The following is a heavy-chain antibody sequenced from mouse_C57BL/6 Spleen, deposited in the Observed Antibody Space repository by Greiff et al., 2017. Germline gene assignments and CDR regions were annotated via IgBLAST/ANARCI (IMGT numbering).Heavy chain of an antibody. V-gene: IGHV5-17*01. CDR2: ISSGSSTI. CDR3: ARTIVTYYAMDY. CDR1: GFTFSDYG. D-gene: IGHD2-5*01. J-gene: IGHJ4*01. Sequence: EVQLVESGGGLVKPGGSLKLSCAASGFTFSDYGMHWVRQAPEKGLAWVAYISSGSSTIYYADTVKGRFTISRDNAKNTLFLQMTSLRSEDTAMYYCARTIVTYYAMDYWGQGTSVTVSS.